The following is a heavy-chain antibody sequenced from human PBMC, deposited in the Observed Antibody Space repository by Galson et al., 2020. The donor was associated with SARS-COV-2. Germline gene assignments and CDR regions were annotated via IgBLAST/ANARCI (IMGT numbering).Heavy chain of an antibody. V-gene: IGHV3-33*01. J-gene: IGHJ6*02. D-gene: IGHD3-22*01. Sequence: TGGSLRLSCAASGFTFSSYGMHWVRHAPGKWLEWVAVIWYDGSNKYYADSVKGRLTISRDNSKNTLYLQMNRLRAEDTAVYYCAGDSTYYYDRSGRKDYYYYGMDVLGQGTTVNISS. CDR1: GFTFSSYG. CDR3: AGDSTYYYDRSGRKDYYYYGMDV. CDR2: IWYDGSNK.